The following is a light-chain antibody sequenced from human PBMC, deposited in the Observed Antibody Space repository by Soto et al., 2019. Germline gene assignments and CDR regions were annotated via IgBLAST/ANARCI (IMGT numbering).Light chain of an antibody. Sequence: QSVLTQPPSVSAAPGQKVSISCSGSSSNIGSNYVSWYQHLPGTAPRLLIYDINKRPSGIPDRFSGSKSGTSATLGITGLQTGDEADYYCGTWDSSLSAVVFGGGTKVTVL. CDR2: DIN. CDR1: SSNIGSNY. CDR3: GTWDSSLSAVV. J-gene: IGLJ2*01. V-gene: IGLV1-51*01.